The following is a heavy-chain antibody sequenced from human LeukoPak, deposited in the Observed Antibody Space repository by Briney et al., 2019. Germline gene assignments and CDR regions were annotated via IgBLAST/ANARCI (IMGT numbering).Heavy chain of an antibody. J-gene: IGHJ4*02. V-gene: IGHV3-66*01. D-gene: IGHD2-2*01. CDR3: ARDLSSWSATPVDY. Sequence: PGGSLRLSCAASGFTVSSNYMSWVCQAPGKGLEWVSVIYSGGSTYYADSVKGRFTISRDNSKNTLYLQMNSLRAEDTAVYYCARDLSSWSATPVDYWGQGTLVTVSS. CDR1: GFTVSSNY. CDR2: IYSGGST.